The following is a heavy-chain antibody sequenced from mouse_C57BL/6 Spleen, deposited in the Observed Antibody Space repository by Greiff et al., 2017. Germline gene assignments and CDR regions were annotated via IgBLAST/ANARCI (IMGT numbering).Heavy chain of an antibody. Sequence: QVQLQQPGAELVKPGASVKLSCKASGYTFTSYWMQWVKQRPGQGLEWIGEIDPSDSYTNYNQKFKGKATLTVDPSSSTAYMQLSSLTSEDSAVYYCAKSPRRNYAMDYWGQGTSVTVSS. CDR1: GYTFTSYW. CDR2: IDPSDSYT. V-gene: IGHV1-50*01. CDR3: AKSPRRNYAMDY. J-gene: IGHJ4*01.